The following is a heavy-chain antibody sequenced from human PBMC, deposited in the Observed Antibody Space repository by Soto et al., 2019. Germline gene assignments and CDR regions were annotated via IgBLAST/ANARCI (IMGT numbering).Heavy chain of an antibody. V-gene: IGHV4-34*01. CDR1: GGSFSGYY. CDR2: INHSGST. Sequence: SETLSLTCAVYGGSFSGYYWSWIRQPPGKGLEWIGEINHSGSTNYNPSLKSRVTISVDTSKNQFSLKLSSVTAADTAVYYCARIEGPHYYYYMDAWGKGTTVTVSS. CDR3: ARIEGPHYYYYMDA. J-gene: IGHJ6*03.